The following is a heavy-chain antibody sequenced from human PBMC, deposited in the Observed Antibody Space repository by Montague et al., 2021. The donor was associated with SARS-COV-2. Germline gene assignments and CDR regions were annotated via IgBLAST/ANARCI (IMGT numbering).Heavy chain of an antibody. J-gene: IGHJ4*02. CDR2: KKASGGT. V-gene: IGHV4-34*13. CDR3: ARGVVAAPPVVDY. Sequence: RQSPGRIPDCIGKKKASGGTDYNPSLESRVTMSVDTSKNQFSLKVDSVTAADTAMYYCARGVVAAPPVVDYWGRGTLVTVSS. D-gene: IGHD2-15*01.